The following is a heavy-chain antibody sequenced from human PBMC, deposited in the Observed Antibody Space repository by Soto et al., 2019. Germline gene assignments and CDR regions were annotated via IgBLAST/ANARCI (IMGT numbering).Heavy chain of an antibody. J-gene: IGHJ2*01. CDR2: VYYSGTT. Sequence: SVPLSLPCTVAGGSSNNNDCYWSWIRQTPGKGLEWIGYVYYSGTTDYIPSLKSRLSMSIDKSQNQFTLKLNSVTAADTATYYCARMSYFYDKWYFDLWGRANLVSVSS. CDR1: GGSSNNNDCY. V-gene: IGHV4-30-4*01. D-gene: IGHD3-22*01. CDR3: ARMSYFYDKWYFDL.